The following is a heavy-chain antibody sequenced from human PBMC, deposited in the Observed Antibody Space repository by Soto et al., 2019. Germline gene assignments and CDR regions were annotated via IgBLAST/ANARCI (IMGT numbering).Heavy chain of an antibody. V-gene: IGHV6-1*01. J-gene: IGHJ4*02. CDR3: AREYDHQPGLADRIFGVVIQPFDY. CDR1: GDSVSSNSAA. Sequence: SQTLSLTCAISGDSVSSNSAAWNWIRQSPSRGLEWLGRTYYRSKWYNDYAVSVKSRITINPDTSKNQFSLQLNSVTPEDTAVYYCAREYDHQPGLADRIFGVVIQPFDYWGQGTLVTVSS. D-gene: IGHD3-3*01. CDR2: TYYRSKWYN.